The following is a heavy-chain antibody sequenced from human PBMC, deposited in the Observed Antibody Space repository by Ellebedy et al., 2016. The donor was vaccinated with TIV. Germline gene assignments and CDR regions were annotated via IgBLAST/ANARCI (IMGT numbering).Heavy chain of an antibody. Sequence: SETLSLXCAVYGGSFSGYYWSWIRQPPGKGLEWIGEINHSAGTNYNPSLKSRVTIPLDTSKNQFSLKLTSVTAADTALYYCARGGHYNAPFNYYYYYGMNVWGQGTTVTVSS. CDR1: GGSFSGYY. CDR3: ARGGHYNAPFNYYYYYGMNV. D-gene: IGHD3-9*01. J-gene: IGHJ6*02. CDR2: INHSAGT. V-gene: IGHV4-34*01.